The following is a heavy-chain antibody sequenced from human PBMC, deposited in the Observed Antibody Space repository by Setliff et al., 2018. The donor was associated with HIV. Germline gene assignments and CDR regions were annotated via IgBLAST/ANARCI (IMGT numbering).Heavy chain of an antibody. Sequence: GSLRLSCTASGFTFSSYGMHWVRQAPGKGLEWVSSISSSSSYIYYADSVKGRFTISRDNAKNSLYLQMNSLKTEDTAVYYCARGRLLWSGSYYYYYMDVWGKGTTVTVSS. CDR3: ARGRLLWSGSYYYYYMDV. D-gene: IGHD3-10*01. J-gene: IGHJ6*03. CDR1: GFTFSSYG. CDR2: ISSSSSYI. V-gene: IGHV3-21*04.